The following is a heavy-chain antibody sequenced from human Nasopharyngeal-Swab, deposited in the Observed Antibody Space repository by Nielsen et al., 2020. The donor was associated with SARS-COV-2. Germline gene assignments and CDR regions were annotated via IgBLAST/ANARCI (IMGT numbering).Heavy chain of an antibody. V-gene: IGHV4-39*07. J-gene: IGHJ6*02. D-gene: IGHD3-3*01. CDR1: GGSISSSSYY. Sequence: SETLSLTCTVSGGSISSSSYYWGWIRQPPGKGLEWLGSIYYSGSTYYNPSLKSRVTISVDTSKNQFSLKLSSVTAADTAVYYCARGQLVLRDEFWSGYWKGYYYYGMDVWGQGTAVTVSS. CDR3: ARGQLVLRDEFWSGYWKGYYYYGMDV. CDR2: IYYSGST.